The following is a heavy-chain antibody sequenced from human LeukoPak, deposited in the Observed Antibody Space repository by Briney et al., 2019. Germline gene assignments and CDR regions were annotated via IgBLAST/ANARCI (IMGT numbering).Heavy chain of an antibody. J-gene: IGHJ6*02. CDR2: ISYDGSNK. CDR3: AKAGYSSSWYDYYYYGMDV. CDR1: GFTFSSYG. D-gene: IGHD6-13*01. Sequence: PGRSLRLSCVASGFTFSSYGMHWVRQAPGKGLEWVAVISYDGSNKYYADSVKGRFTISRDNSKNTLYLQMNSLRAEDTAVYYCAKAGYSSSWYDYYYYGMDVWGQGTTVTVSS. V-gene: IGHV3-30*18.